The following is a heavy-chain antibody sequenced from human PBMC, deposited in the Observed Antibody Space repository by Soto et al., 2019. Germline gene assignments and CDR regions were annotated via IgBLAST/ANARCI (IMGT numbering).Heavy chain of an antibody. CDR2: VYYSGSA. CDR3: ERDSSLVARPA. CDR1: GASVNSVTDY. V-gene: IGHV4-61*01. D-gene: IGHD5-12*01. J-gene: IGHJ4*02. Sequence: SETLSLTCTVSGASVNSVTDYWSWIRQAPGKGLEWIGLVYYSGSAKYNPSLKSRATISVDPSMNPFSLQLRSVTAADTAVYFCERDSSLVARPAWGQGNMVTVSS.